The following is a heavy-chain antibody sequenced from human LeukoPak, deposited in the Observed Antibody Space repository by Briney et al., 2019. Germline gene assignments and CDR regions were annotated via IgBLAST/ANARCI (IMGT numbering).Heavy chain of an antibody. J-gene: IGHJ4*02. CDR3: ASTPDIVVVVAATQADY. D-gene: IGHD2-15*01. Sequence: SETLSLTCAVYGGSFSGYYWSWIRQPPGKGLEWIGEINHSGSTNYNPSLKSRVTISVDTSKNQFSLKLSPVTAADTAVYYCASTPDIVVVVAATQADYWGQGTLVTVSS. CDR2: INHSGST. V-gene: IGHV4-34*01. CDR1: GGSFSGYY.